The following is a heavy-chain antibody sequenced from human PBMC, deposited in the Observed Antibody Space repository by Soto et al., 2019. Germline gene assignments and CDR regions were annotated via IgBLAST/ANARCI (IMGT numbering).Heavy chain of an antibody. CDR3: EKVFGGRLYGPGSDAFDD. D-gene: IGHD3-10*01. CDR2: INHSGST. CDR1: GGSLSGYS. Sequence: QVRLQHWGAGLLKPSETLSRTCAVYGGSLSGYSWSWIRQPPGRGLEWIGEINHSGSTNYNPSLKGRGTISVDPPKKQLSLNLISVTAEHTAVYYCEKVFGGRLYGPGSDAFDDWGQGILVTVSS. J-gene: IGHJ4*02. V-gene: IGHV4-34*01.